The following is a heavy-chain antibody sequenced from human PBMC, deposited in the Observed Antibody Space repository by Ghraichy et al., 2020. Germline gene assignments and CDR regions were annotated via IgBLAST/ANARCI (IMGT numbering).Heavy chain of an antibody. CDR2: ISYDGSNK. D-gene: IGHD3-10*01. CDR1: GFTFSSYA. V-gene: IGHV3-30*04. Sequence: LSLTCAASGFTFSSYAMHWVRQAPGKGLEWVAVISYDGSNKYYADSVKGRFTISRDNSKNTLYLQMNSLRAEDTAVYYCAREGPMVLYYYYYMDVWGKGTTVTVSS. J-gene: IGHJ6*03. CDR3: AREGPMVLYYYYYMDV.